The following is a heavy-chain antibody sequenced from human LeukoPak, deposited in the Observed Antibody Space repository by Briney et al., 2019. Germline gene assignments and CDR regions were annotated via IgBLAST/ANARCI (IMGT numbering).Heavy chain of an antibody. Sequence: SETLSLTCAVYGGSFSGYYWSWIRQPPGKGLEWIGEINHSGSTNYNPSLKSGITISVDTSKNQFSLKLSSVTAADTAVYYCARAATGSGWYYWGQGTLVTVSS. CDR2: INHSGST. J-gene: IGHJ4*02. D-gene: IGHD6-19*01. CDR1: GGSFSGYY. V-gene: IGHV4-34*01. CDR3: ARAATGSGWYY.